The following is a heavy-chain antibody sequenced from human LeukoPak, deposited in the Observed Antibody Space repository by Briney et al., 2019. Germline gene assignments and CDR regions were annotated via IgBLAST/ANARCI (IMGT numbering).Heavy chain of an antibody. D-gene: IGHD6-13*01. V-gene: IGHV4-59*01. J-gene: IGHJ5*02. CDR1: GGSFSGYY. CDR2: IYYSGST. CDR3: ARLGSSWSGDNWFDP. Sequence: SETLSLTCAVYGGSFSGYYWSWIRQPPGKGLEWIGYIYYSGSTNYNPSLKSRVTISIDTSKNQFSLKLSSVTAADTAVYYCARLGSSWSGDNWFDPWGQGTLVTVSS.